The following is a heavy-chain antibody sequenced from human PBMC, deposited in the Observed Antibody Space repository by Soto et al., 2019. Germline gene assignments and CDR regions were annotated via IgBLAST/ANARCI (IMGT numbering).Heavy chain of an antibody. CDR2: ISSSSTI. CDR1: AFTFSNYN. Sequence: EVQLMESGGGLVQPGGSLRLSCAASAFTFSNYNMNWVRQAPGKGLEWVSYISSSSTIYYADSVKGRFTISRDNAKNSLYLQMNSLRAEDTAVYYCAREGDSSGWYNWFDPWGQGTRVTVSS. J-gene: IGHJ5*02. D-gene: IGHD3-22*01. CDR3: AREGDSSGWYNWFDP. V-gene: IGHV3-48*01.